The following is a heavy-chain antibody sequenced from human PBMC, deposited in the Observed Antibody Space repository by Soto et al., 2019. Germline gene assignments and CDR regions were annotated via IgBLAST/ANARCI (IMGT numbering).Heavy chain of an antibody. CDR2: ISDSDGGT. V-gene: IGHV3-23*01. J-gene: IGHJ4*02. Sequence: GGSLRLSCAASGFAFSAYAMTWVRQAPGKGLEWVSDISDSDGGTHYADSVKGRFTISRDNAKNTLYLQMDRLRVEDAAVYYCAKGRTFFDFWGQGTLVTVSS. CDR1: GFAFSAYA. CDR3: AKGRTFFDF.